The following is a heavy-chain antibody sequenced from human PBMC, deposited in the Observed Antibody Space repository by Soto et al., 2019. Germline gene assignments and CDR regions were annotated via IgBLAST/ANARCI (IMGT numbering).Heavy chain of an antibody. CDR2: INAGNGNT. CDR3: ARRTLQHCSSPRRYYFDF. CDR1: GYTFTSYA. J-gene: IGHJ4*02. D-gene: IGHD2-2*01. Sequence: ASVKVSCKASGYTFTSYAMHWVRQAPGQRLEWMGWINAGNGNTKYSQKFQGRVTITRDTSASTAYMELSSLRSEDTAVYYCARRTLQHCSSPRRYYFDFRGQGTLVTVSS. V-gene: IGHV1-3*01.